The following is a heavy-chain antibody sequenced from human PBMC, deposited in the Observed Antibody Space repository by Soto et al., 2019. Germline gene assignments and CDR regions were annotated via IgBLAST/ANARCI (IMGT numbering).Heavy chain of an antibody. Sequence: QVQLVQSGSEVKKPGASVKVSCKASGYTFTSYDINWVRQATGQGLEWMGWMNPNSGNTGYAQKFQGRVTMTRNTSISTAYMELSSLRSEDTAVYYCARERSAAGTGWFDPWGQGTLVTVSS. J-gene: IGHJ5*02. CDR1: GYTFTSYD. V-gene: IGHV1-8*01. CDR2: MNPNSGNT. D-gene: IGHD6-13*01. CDR3: ARERSAAGTGWFDP.